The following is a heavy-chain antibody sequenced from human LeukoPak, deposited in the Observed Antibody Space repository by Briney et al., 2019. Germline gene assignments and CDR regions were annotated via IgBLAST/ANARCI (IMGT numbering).Heavy chain of an antibody. J-gene: IGHJ4*02. Sequence: SETLSLTCAVYGGSFSGYYWSWIRQPPGKGLEWIGEINHSGSTNYNPSLKSRVTISVDTSKNQFSLKLSSVTAADTAVYYCARNPSYGSGSYLPNWGQGTLVTVSS. CDR1: GGSFSGYY. CDR3: ARNPSYGSGSYLPN. V-gene: IGHV4-34*01. D-gene: IGHD3-10*01. CDR2: INHSGST.